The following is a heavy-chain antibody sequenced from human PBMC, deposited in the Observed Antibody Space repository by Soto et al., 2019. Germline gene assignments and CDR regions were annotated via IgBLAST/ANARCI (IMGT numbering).Heavy chain of an antibody. CDR1: GFTFSSYA. V-gene: IGHV3-23*01. Sequence: GGSLRLSCAASGFTFSSYAMSWVRQAPGKGLEWVSAISGSGGRTYYADSVKGRFTISRDNSKNTLYLQRNSLRAEDTAVYYCAKDTKREGVSSWYFDYWGQGTLVTVSS. CDR3: AKDTKREGVSSWYFDY. CDR2: ISGSGGRT. D-gene: IGHD6-13*01. J-gene: IGHJ4*02.